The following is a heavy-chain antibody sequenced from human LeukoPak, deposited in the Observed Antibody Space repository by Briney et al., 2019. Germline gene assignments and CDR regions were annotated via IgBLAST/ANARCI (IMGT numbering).Heavy chain of an antibody. CDR3: ARVTYSTSPTPFDY. V-gene: IGHV3-48*01. CDR1: GFTFSMIT. J-gene: IGHJ4*02. CDR2: ISSSGTAI. D-gene: IGHD2-15*01. Sequence: PGGSLRLSCAASGFTFSMITMFWVRQAPGKGLEWVSSISSSGTAIYYADSVKGRFTISRDNAKNSLYLEMNSLRAEDTAVYYCARVTYSTSPTPFDYWGQGTLVTVSS.